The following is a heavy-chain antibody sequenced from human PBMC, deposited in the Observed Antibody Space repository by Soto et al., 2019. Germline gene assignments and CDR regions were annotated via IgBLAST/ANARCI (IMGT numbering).Heavy chain of an antibody. D-gene: IGHD3-22*01. CDR1: GYTFTSYY. CDR3: ARGLIYDSSGYYFDY. J-gene: IGHJ4*02. CDR2: INPRGGST. V-gene: IGHV1-46*01. Sequence: QVQLVQSGAEVKKPGASVKVSCKASGYTFTSYYMHWVRQAPGQGLEWMGIINPRGGSTRYAQKXQXXXTXXRDTSTSTVYMELSSLRSEDTAVYYCARGLIYDSSGYYFDYWGQGTLVTVSS.